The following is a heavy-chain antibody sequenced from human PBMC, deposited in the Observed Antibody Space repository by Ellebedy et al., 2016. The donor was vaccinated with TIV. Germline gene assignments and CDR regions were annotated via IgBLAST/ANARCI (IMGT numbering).Heavy chain of an antibody. CDR3: AREPYYPYYFDY. V-gene: IGHV3-74*01. CDR1: GFTYRNSW. Sequence: HTGGSLRLXXAASGFTYRNSWMSWVRHTSGRGLEWVSRISDDGSNTHYADSVRGRFTISRDNAKNTLFLQMRSLRADDTAVYFCAREPYYPYYFDYWGQGTLVSVSS. D-gene: IGHD3-22*01. J-gene: IGHJ4*02. CDR2: ISDDGSNT.